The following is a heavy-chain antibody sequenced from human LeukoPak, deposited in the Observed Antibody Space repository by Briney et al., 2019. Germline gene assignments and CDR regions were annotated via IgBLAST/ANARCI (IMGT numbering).Heavy chain of an antibody. V-gene: IGHV1-2*02. CDR3: ARSTVVMFDTDY. Sequence: ASVKVSCKASGYTFTCYYMHWVRQAPGQGLEWMGWINPNSGGTNYAQKFQGRVTMTRDTSISTAYMELSRLRSDDTAVYYCARSTVVMFDTDYWGQGTLVTVSS. CDR2: INPNSGGT. CDR1: GYTFTCYY. J-gene: IGHJ4*02. D-gene: IGHD4-23*01.